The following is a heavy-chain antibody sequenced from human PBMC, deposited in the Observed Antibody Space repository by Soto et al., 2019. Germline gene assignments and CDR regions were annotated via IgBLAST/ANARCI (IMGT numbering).Heavy chain of an antibody. V-gene: IGHV1-46*01. CDR2: INPSGGRT. Sequence: QVRLVQSGAEVKKPGASVKVSCKASGYTFTSYFVHWVRQAPGQGLEWMGIINPSGGRTTYAQTFQGRITMTRDTSTTTVYMEMSDLRSDDTAVDYCARDQVGRGWYGLDDWGQGTLVTVSS. CDR1: GYTFTSYF. D-gene: IGHD6-19*01. CDR3: ARDQVGRGWYGLDD. J-gene: IGHJ4*02.